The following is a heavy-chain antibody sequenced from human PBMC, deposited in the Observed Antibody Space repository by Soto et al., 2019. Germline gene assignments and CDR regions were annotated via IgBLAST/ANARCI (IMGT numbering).Heavy chain of an antibody. CDR1: GGSISSGGYS. V-gene: IGHV4-30-2*01. D-gene: IGHD3-9*01. Sequence: SETLSLTCAVSGGSISSGGYSWSWIRQPPGKGLEWIGYIYHSGSTYYNPSLKSRVTISVDRSKNQFSLKLSSVTAADTAVYYCARAGYDILTVAFDTWGQGTMVTVSS. CDR3: ARAGYDILTVAFDT. CDR2: IYHSGST. J-gene: IGHJ3*02.